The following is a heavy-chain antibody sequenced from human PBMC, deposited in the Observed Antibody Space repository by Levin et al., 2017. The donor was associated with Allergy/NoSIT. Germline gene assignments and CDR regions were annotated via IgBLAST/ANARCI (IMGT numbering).Heavy chain of an antibody. D-gene: IGHD3-3*01. J-gene: IGHJ6*02. Sequence: RGESLKISCKAAGYRLTNYGMSWVRQAPGQGLEWMGWISGYNGDTKYAERFQDRVTMTTDTSTTTVYMELRRLKSDDTAVYYCARERGILRFLEWPLSGMDVWGQGTTVTVSS. CDR1: GYRLTNYG. V-gene: IGHV1-18*01. CDR2: ISGYNGDT. CDR3: ARERGILRFLEWPLSGMDV.